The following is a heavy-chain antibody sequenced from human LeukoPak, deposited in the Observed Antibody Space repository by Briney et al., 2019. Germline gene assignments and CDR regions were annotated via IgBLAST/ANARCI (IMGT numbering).Heavy chain of an antibody. D-gene: IGHD4-17*01. Sequence: PGGSLRLSCAASGVTFSNYAMSWVRQAPRKGLEWVSTVRGSASNTYYADSVKARFTISRDNSKTTLYLQMNSLSADDTAVYYCARGFQTYGELSFDVWGQGTLVAVSS. V-gene: IGHV3-23*01. CDR1: GVTFSNYA. CDR3: ARGFQTYGELSFDV. CDR2: VRGSASNT. J-gene: IGHJ4*02.